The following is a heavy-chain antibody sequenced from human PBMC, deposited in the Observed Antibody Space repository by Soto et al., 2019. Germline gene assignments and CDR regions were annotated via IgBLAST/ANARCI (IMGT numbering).Heavy chain of an antibody. Sequence: SETQSLTCDVYGGSFSGYYWSWIRQPPGKGLEWIGEINHSGSTNYNPSLKSRVTISVDTSKNQFSLKLSSVTAADTAVYYCARNGDYANWFDPWGQGTLVTVSS. V-gene: IGHV4-34*01. CDR1: GGSFSGYY. CDR3: ARNGDYANWFDP. D-gene: IGHD4-17*01. CDR2: INHSGST. J-gene: IGHJ5*02.